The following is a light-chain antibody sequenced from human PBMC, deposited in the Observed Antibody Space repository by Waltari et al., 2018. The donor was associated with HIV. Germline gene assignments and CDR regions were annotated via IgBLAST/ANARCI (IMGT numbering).Light chain of an antibody. J-gene: IGKJ4*01. CDR2: EAS. CDR1: QSLGNN. CDR3: QQYSDWPLT. Sequence: EVLMMQSPATLSVSLGIRVTLSCRANQSLGNNVAWYQQRPGQAPRLLVYEASTRAPDIPTRFTGSGSGTKFTLTIISLQSEDFGVYCCQQYSDWPLTFGGGTKVEI. V-gene: IGKV3-15*01.